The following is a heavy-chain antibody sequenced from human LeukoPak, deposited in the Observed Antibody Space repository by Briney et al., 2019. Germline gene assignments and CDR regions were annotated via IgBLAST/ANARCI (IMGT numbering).Heavy chain of an antibody. D-gene: IGHD5-18*01. CDR2: ILYDGSNK. CDR1: GFTFSSYG. CDR3: AKGDYEIQLWLRRLGIDY. J-gene: IGHJ4*02. V-gene: IGHV3-30*18. Sequence: AGRSLRLSCAASGFTFSSYGMHWVRQAPGKGLEWVAVILYDGSNKYYADSVKGRFTISRDNSKNTLYLQMNSLRAEDTAVYYCAKGDYEIQLWLRRLGIDYWGQGTLVTVSP.